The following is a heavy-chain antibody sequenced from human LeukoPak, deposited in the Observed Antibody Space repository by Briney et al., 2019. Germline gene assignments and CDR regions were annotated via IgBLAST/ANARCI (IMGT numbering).Heavy chain of an antibody. CDR1: GGSFSGYY. CDR2: INHSGST. CDR3: ARLWFGELQWFDP. V-gene: IGHV4-34*01. D-gene: IGHD3-10*01. Sequence: SETLSLTCAVYGGSFSGYYWSWIRQPPGKGLEWIGEINHSGSTNYNPSLKSRVTISVDTPKNQFSLKLSSVTAADTAVYYCARLWFGELQWFDPWGQGTLVTVSS. J-gene: IGHJ5*02.